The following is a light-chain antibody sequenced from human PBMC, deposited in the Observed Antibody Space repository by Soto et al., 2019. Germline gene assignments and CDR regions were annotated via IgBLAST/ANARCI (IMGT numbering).Light chain of an antibody. J-gene: IGLJ3*02. CDR2: STY. CDR3: VLYMGVAIPWV. CDR1: SGSVSTSNY. V-gene: IGLV8-61*01. Sequence: QTVVTQEPSFSVSPGGTVTLTCGLASGSVSTSNYPGWYQQTPGQAPRTLIYSTYTRSSGVPDRFSGSILGNKAVLTITGAQADDESDYYCVLYMGVAIPWVFGGGTKVTVL.